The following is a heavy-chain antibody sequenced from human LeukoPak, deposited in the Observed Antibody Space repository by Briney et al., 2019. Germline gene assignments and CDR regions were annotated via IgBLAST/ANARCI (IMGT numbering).Heavy chain of an antibody. CDR1: GFTFSSYG. CDR2: IRYDGSIK. V-gene: IGHV3-30*02. CDR3: ARGRPVGASTVEDY. J-gene: IGHJ4*02. Sequence: GGSLRLSCAASGFTFSSYGMHWVRQAPGKGLEWVAFIRYDGSIKYYADSVKGRFTISRDNSKNTLYLQMNNLRAEDTAVYYCARGRPVGASTVEDYWGQGTLVTVSS. D-gene: IGHD1-26*01.